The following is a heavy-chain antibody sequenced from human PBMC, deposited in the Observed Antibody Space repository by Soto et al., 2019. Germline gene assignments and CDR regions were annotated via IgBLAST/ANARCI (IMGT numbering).Heavy chain of an antibody. CDR1: GFTFSNYA. CDR3: ASLITVTGGY. CDR2: LSASGGRT. V-gene: IGHV3-23*01. J-gene: IGHJ4*02. Sequence: EVQLLESGGGLVQPGGSLRLSCAASGFTFSNYAMSWVRQTPGKGLEWVSTLSASGGRTDYADSVKGRFTISRDNSKNTLYLQMNSLRAEDTAVYYCASLITVTGGYWGQGTLVTVSS. D-gene: IGHD4-17*01.